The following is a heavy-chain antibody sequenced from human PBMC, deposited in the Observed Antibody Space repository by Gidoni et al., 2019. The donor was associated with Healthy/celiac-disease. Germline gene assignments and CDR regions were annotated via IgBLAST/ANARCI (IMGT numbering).Heavy chain of an antibody. CDR3: ARRRFRQWVDY. D-gene: IGHD6-19*01. CDR2: IYYSGST. CDR1: GGPISSSSYY. V-gene: IGHV4-39*01. J-gene: IGHJ4*02. Sequence: QLQLQESGPGLVKPSETLSLTCTVSGGPISSSSYYWGWIRQPPGKGLEWIGRIYYSGSTYYNPSLKSRVTISVDTSKNQFSLKLSSVTAADTAVYYCARRRFRQWVDYWGQGTLVTVSS.